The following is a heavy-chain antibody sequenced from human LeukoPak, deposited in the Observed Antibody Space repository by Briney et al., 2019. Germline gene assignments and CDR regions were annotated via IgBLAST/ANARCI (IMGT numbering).Heavy chain of an antibody. V-gene: IGHV3-23*01. CDR3: AKQLGYCSDGSCYFPY. CDR1: KFAFSSYA. J-gene: IGHJ4*02. Sequence: GGSLRLSCAASKFAFSSYAMSWVRQAPGKGLEWVSAISGGGGNTYYADSVKGRFTISRDNSKNTLYLQMDSLRAEDTAVYYCAKQLGYCSDGSCYFPYWGQGTLVTVSS. D-gene: IGHD2-15*01. CDR2: ISGGGGNT.